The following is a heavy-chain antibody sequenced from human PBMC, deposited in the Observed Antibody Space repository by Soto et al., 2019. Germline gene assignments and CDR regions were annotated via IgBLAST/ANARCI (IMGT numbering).Heavy chain of an antibody. CDR3: ARAPSTTYFDL. J-gene: IGHJ2*01. CDR2: VYNSGST. Sequence: QVQLQESGPGLVKPSETLSLTCTVSGGSVSGGSYCWSWIRQPPGKGLECIGYVYNSGSTTYNPTLKSRATKSVATSKNQFSLGLSSVTAADPAVFSCARAPSTTYFDLWGRGTLVTVSS. V-gene: IGHV4-61*01. CDR1: GGSVSGGSYC.